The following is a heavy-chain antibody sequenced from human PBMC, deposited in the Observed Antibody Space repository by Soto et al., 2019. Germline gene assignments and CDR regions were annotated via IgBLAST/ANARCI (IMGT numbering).Heavy chain of an antibody. CDR2: IYDSGST. CDR3: ARAYYGNKGYSLDP. CDR1: GGSISSYY. J-gene: IGHJ5*02. V-gene: IGHV4-59*01. Sequence: PSETLSLTCTVSGGSISSYYWSWIRQPPGKGLEWIGYIYDSGSTSYNPSLKSRVTISVDTSKNQFSLKLSSVTAADTAVYYCARAYYGNKGYSLDPWGLGTLVTVSS. D-gene: IGHD3-10*01.